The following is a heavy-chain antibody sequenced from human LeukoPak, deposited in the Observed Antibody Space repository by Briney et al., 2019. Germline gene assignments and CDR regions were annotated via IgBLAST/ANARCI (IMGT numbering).Heavy chain of an antibody. Sequence: ASVKVSCKASGGTFSSYAISWVRQAPGQGLEWMGGIIPILGIANYAQKFQGRVTITADKSTSTAYMELSSLRSEDTAVYYCASLPRYCSGGSCYVDAFDIWGQGTMVTVSS. CDR2: IIPILGIA. V-gene: IGHV1-69*04. D-gene: IGHD2-15*01. CDR1: GGTFSSYA. CDR3: ASLPRYCSGGSCYVDAFDI. J-gene: IGHJ3*02.